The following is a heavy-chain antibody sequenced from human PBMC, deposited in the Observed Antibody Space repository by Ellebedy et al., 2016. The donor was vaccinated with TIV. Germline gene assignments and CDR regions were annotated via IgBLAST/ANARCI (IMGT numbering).Heavy chain of an antibody. V-gene: IGHV4-59*01. CDR3: AREQSPKYYYGSWLDV. CDR2: IYYSGST. D-gene: IGHD3-10*01. CDR1: GDSISGYY. J-gene: IGHJ6*02. Sequence: MPSETLSLTCTVSGDSISGYYWTWIRQPPGKGLEWIGSIYYSGSTNYNPSLKSRVTISVDTSKNQFSLKLSSVTAADTAVYYCAREQSPKYYYGSWLDVWGQGTTVTVSS.